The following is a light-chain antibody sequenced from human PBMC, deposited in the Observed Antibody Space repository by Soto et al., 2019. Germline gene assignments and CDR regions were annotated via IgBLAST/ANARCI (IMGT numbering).Light chain of an antibody. CDR1: SSDVGGYDY. CDR3: SSYSTPSTLV. V-gene: IGLV2-14*03. J-gene: IGLJ1*01. Sequence: QSVLTQPASVSGSPGQSVTISCTGASSDVGGYDYVSWYQQHPGKAPKLILYDVNNRPSGVSNHFAGSKSGNTASLIIAGLHADDEADYYCSSYSTPSTLVFGAGTKVTVL. CDR2: DVN.